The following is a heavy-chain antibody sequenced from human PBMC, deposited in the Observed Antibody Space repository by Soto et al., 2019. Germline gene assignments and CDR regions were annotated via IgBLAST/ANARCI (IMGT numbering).Heavy chain of an antibody. CDR1: GGSISSSSYY. CDR2: IYYSGST. D-gene: IGHD2-2*01. Sequence: SETLSLTCTVSGGSISSSSYYWGWIRQPPGKGLEWIGSIYYSGSTYYNPSLKSRVTISVDTSKNQFSLKLSSVTAADTAVYYCVRLHCSSTSCYFRPYYYYYMDVWGKGTTVTVSS. V-gene: IGHV4-39*01. CDR3: VRLHCSSTSCYFRPYYYYYMDV. J-gene: IGHJ6*03.